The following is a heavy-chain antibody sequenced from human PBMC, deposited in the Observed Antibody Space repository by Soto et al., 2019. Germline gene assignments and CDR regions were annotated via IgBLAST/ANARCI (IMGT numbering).Heavy chain of an antibody. CDR3: ARDLNSSGSNWFDP. CDR1: GGSTNTFY. Sequence: SDPLSLTRTGSGGSTNTFYLSCVLHPAGKGLEWIGRIFSSGSTYYNPSLKSRVTISVDRSKNQFSLKLSSVTAADTAVYYCARDLNSSGSNWFDPWGQGTLVKVSS. CDR2: IFSSGST. V-gene: IGHV4-4*07. D-gene: IGHD3-22*01. J-gene: IGHJ5*02.